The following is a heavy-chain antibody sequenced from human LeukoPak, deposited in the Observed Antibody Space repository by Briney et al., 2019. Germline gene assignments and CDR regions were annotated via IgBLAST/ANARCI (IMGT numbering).Heavy chain of an antibody. CDR3: ATKRGGYYYDSSGYSRFDY. CDR1: GFTFRSYS. J-gene: IGHJ4*02. CDR2: IRYDGSNK. D-gene: IGHD3-22*01. Sequence: GGSLRLSCAASGFTFRSYSMHWVRQAPGKGLEWVAFIRYDGSNKYYADSVKGRFTISRDNSKNTLYLQMNSLRAEDTAVYYCATKRGGYYYDSSGYSRFDYWGQGTLVTVSS. V-gene: IGHV3-30*02.